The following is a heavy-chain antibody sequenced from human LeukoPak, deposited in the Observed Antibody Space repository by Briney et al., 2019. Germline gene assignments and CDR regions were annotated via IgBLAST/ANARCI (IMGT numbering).Heavy chain of an antibody. CDR3: ARQLSMVTDDFDY. CDR2: ISYDGSNK. D-gene: IGHD4/OR15-4a*01. Sequence: SGGSLRLSCAASGFTFSSYAMHWVRQAPGKGLEWVAVISYDGSNKYYADSVKGRFTISRDNSKNTLYLQMNSLRAEDTAVYYCARQLSMVTDDFDYWGQGPLVTVSS. CDR1: GFTFSSYA. J-gene: IGHJ4*02. V-gene: IGHV3-30-3*01.